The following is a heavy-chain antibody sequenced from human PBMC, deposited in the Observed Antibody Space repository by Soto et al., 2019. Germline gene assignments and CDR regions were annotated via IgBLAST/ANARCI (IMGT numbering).Heavy chain of an antibody. Sequence: SVKVSCKASGGTFSSYAISWVRQAPGQGLEWMGGIIPIFGTANYAQKFQGRVTITADKSTSTAYMELSSLRSEDMAVYYCARETAGRAFDIWGQGTMVTVSS. V-gene: IGHV1-69*06. CDR3: ARETAGRAFDI. CDR1: GGTFSSYA. D-gene: IGHD6-13*01. J-gene: IGHJ3*02. CDR2: IIPIFGTA.